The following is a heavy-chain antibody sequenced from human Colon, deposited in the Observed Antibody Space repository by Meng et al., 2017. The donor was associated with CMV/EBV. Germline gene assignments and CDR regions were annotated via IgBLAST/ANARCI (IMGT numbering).Heavy chain of an antibody. D-gene: IGHD3-3*01. V-gene: IGHV4-34*01. CDR3: ARRPITIFGVVQAFDI. CDR2: INHSGST. Sequence: SETLSLTCAVYGGSFSGYYWSWIRQPPGKGLEWIGEINHSGSTNYNPSLKSRVTISVDTSKNQFSLKLRSVTAADTAVYYCARRPITIFGVVQAFDIWGQGTMVTVSS. J-gene: IGHJ3*02. CDR1: GGSFSGYY.